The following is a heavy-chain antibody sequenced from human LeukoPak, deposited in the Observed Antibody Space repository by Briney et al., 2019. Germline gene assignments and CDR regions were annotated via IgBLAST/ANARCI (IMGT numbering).Heavy chain of an antibody. Sequence: PPETLSLTCIVSGGSMNNFFWAWIRQTPEKRLEWIGYVYYRGSSKYNPSLERRVTISLDTSKNQFSLRLTSVTAADAATYYCARGSEEVSTISEAFDIWGQGTAVTVSS. CDR2: VYYRGSS. V-gene: IGHV4-59*01. J-gene: IGHJ3*02. D-gene: IGHD5-24*01. CDR3: ARGSEEVSTISEAFDI. CDR1: GGSMNNFF.